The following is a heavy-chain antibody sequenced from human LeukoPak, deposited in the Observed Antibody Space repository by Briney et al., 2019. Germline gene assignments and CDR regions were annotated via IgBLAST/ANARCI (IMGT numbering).Heavy chain of an antibody. CDR3: AKDRESSTVTNYYFDY. CDR1: GFTFSSYA. CDR2: ISGSGGST. J-gene: IGHJ4*02. Sequence: GGSLRLSCAASGFTFSSYAMSWVRQAAGKGLQWVSAISGSGGSTYYADSVKGRLTIYRDNSKNTLYLQMNSVRAEDTAVYYCAKDRESSTVTNYYFDYWGQGTLVTVSS. V-gene: IGHV3-23*01. D-gene: IGHD4-17*01.